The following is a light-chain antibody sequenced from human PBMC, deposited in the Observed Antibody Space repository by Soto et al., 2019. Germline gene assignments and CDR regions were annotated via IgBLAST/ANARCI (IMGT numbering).Light chain of an antibody. CDR2: RNN. CDR1: SSNIGTNF. V-gene: IGLV1-47*01. Sequence: QSVLTQPTSASGTPGQRVTISCSGGSSNIGTNFVSWYQQLPGTAPKLLIHRNNQRPSGVPDRFSGSRSGTSAPLAISGLRSEDEADYFCAAWDDSLSALVFGGGTKLTVL. J-gene: IGLJ2*01. CDR3: AAWDDSLSALV.